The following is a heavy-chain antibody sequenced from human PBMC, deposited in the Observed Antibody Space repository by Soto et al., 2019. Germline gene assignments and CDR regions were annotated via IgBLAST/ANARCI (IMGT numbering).Heavy chain of an antibody. V-gene: IGHV3-9*01. Sequence: EVQLVESGGGLVQPGRSLRLSCAASGFTFDDYAMHWVRQAPGKGLEWVSGISWNSGSIGYADSVKGRFTISRDNAKNSLYLQMNSLRAEDTALYYCAKMDSSGYYYDAFDIWGQGTMVTVSS. J-gene: IGHJ3*02. D-gene: IGHD3-22*01. CDR3: AKMDSSGYYYDAFDI. CDR1: GFTFDDYA. CDR2: ISWNSGSI.